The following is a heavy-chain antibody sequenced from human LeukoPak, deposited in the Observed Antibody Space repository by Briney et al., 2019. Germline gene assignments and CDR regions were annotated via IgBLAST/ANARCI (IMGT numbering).Heavy chain of an antibody. D-gene: IGHD3-10*01. Sequence: SETLSLTCTVSGGSISSYYWSWIRQPPGKGMEWIGYIYYSGNANYNPSLKSRVTISVDTSKNQISLKMSSVTAADTAVYYCASRVDYYGSGSYSKYFDYWGQGTLVTVSS. CDR1: GGSISSYY. J-gene: IGHJ4*02. CDR2: IYYSGNA. V-gene: IGHV4-59*08. CDR3: ASRVDYYGSGSYSKYFDY.